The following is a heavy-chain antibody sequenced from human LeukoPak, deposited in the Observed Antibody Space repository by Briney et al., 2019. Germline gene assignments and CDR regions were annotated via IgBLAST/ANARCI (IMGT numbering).Heavy chain of an antibody. D-gene: IGHD4-17*01. J-gene: IGHJ4*02. CDR2: INPNSGGT. V-gene: IGHV1-2*02. CDR3: PREMTTVTYYFDY. Sequence: ASVKVSCKASGYTFTGYYMHWVRQAPGQGLEWMGWINPNSGGTNYAQKFQGRVTMTRDTSISTAYMELSRLRSDDTAVYYCPREMTTVTYYFDYWGQGTLVTVSS. CDR1: GYTFTGYY.